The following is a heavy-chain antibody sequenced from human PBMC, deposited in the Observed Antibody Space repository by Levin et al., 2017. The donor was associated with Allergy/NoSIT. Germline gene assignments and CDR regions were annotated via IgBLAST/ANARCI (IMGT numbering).Heavy chain of an antibody. CDR2: IYYSGST. V-gene: IGHV4-59*08. CDR1: GGSISSYY. D-gene: IGHD5-18*01. J-gene: IGHJ4*02. Sequence: SETLSLTCTVSGGSISSYYWSWIRQPPGKGLEWIGYIYYSGSTNYNPSLKSRVTISVDTSKNQFSLKLSSVTAADTAVYYCARHVADGIQLWDWGQGTLVTVSS. CDR3: ARHVADGIQLWD.